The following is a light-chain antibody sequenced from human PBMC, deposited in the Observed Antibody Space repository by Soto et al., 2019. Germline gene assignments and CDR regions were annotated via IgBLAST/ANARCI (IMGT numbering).Light chain of an antibody. CDR3: ASYTTGRTYV. V-gene: IGLV2-14*01. J-gene: IGLJ1*01. CDR1: SSNVGGYSY. Sequence: QSALTQPASVSGSPGQSIAISCTGTSSNVGGYSYVSWYQQQPGKAPKLVISDVSNRPSGVSDRFSGSKSGNTASLTISGLQTEDEADYYCASYTTGRTYVFGTGTKLTVL. CDR2: DVS.